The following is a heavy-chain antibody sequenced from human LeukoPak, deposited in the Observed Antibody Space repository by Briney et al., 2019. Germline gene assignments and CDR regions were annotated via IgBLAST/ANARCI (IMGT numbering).Heavy chain of an antibody. V-gene: IGHV1-2*02. CDR2: INPNSGGT. J-gene: IGHJ3*02. CDR1: GYTFTGYY. CDR3: AWIFGVVIIPRKTDAFDI. Sequence: ASVKVSCKASGYTFTGYYMHWVRQAPGQGLEWMGWINPNSGGTNYAQKFQGRVTMTRDTSISTAYMELSRLRSDDTAVYYCAWIFGVVIIPRKTDAFDIWGQGTMVTVSS. D-gene: IGHD3-3*01.